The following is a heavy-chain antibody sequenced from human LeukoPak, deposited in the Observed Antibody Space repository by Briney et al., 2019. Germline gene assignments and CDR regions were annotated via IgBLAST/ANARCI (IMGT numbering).Heavy chain of an antibody. J-gene: IGHJ3*02. Sequence: GGSLRLSCAASGFTFSSYEMNRVRQAPGKGLEWVSYISSSGSTIYYADSVKGRFTISRDNAKNSLFLQMNSLRAEDTAVYYCARAKRNGFDIWGQGTMVTVSS. CDR1: GFTFSSYE. CDR2: ISSSGSTI. CDR3: ARAKRNGFDI. V-gene: IGHV3-48*03.